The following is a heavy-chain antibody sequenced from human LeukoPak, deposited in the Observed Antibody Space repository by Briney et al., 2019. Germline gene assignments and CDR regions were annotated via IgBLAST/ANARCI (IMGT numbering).Heavy chain of an antibody. CDR2: ISYDGSNK. CDR1: GFTFSSYA. D-gene: IGHD3-22*01. V-gene: IGHV3-30-3*01. Sequence: GGSLRLSCAASGFTFSSYAMPWVRQAPGKGLEWVAVISYDGSNKYYADSVKGRFTISRDNSKNTLYLQMNSLRAEDTAVYYCARDLKLRYYYDSSGPGYWGQGTLVTVSS. J-gene: IGHJ4*02. CDR3: ARDLKLRYYYDSSGPGY.